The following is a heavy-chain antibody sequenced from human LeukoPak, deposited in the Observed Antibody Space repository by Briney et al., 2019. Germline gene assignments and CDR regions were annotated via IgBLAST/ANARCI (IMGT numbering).Heavy chain of an antibody. CDR3: ARHGSSTYALQNWFDP. D-gene: IGHD3-10*01. Sequence: SETLSLTCAVYGGSFSGYYWSWIRQPPGKGLEWIGEINHSGSTNYNPSLKSRVTISVDTSKNQFSLKLSSVTAADTAVYYCARHGSSTYALQNWFDPWGQGTLVTVSS. CDR2: INHSGST. J-gene: IGHJ5*02. V-gene: IGHV4-34*01. CDR1: GGSFSGYY.